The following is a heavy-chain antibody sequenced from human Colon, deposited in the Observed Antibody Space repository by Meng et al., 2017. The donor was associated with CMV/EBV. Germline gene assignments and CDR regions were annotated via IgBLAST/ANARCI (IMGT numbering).Heavy chain of an antibody. CDR1: GFTFSSYS. Sequence: LKISCAASGFTFSSYSMNWVRQAPGKGLEWVSSISSSSSYIYYADSVKGRFTISRDNAKNSLYLQMNSLRAEDTAVYYCARDPVAAAADGMDVWGQGTTVTVSS. V-gene: IGHV3-21*01. CDR3: ARDPVAAAADGMDV. CDR2: ISSSSSYI. J-gene: IGHJ6*02. D-gene: IGHD6-13*01.